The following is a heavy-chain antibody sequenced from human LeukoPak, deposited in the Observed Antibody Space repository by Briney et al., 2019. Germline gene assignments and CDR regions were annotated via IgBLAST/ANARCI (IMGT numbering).Heavy chain of an antibody. V-gene: IGHV3-23*01. CDR3: ARAGYDY. Sequence: PGGSLRLSCAASGFTFSTNAMSWVRQAPGKGLEWVSSISGGGGSTYDANPVKGRFTISRDNAKNSLYLQMNSLRAEDTAVYYCARAGYDYWGQGTLVTVSS. D-gene: IGHD5-12*01. CDR2: ISGGGGST. J-gene: IGHJ4*02. CDR1: GFTFSTNA.